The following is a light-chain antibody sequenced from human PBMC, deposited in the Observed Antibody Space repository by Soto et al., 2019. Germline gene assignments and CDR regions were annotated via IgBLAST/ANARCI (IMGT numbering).Light chain of an antibody. Sequence: EIVMTQSPATLSVSPGERATLSCRASQSVSSNLAWYQQKPGQAPRLLIYDASNRATGIPARFSGSGSGTDFTLTISSLEPEDFAVYYCQQRSNWPGLTFGGGTKVDI. J-gene: IGKJ4*01. CDR2: DAS. CDR3: QQRSNWPGLT. CDR1: QSVSSN. V-gene: IGKV3-11*01.